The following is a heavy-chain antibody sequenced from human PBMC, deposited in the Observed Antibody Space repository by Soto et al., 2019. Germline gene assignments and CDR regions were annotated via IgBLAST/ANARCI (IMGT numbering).Heavy chain of an antibody. J-gene: IGHJ4*02. V-gene: IGHV3-23*01. CDR1: SQYG. Sequence: GGSLRLSCTSFSQYGMSWVRRPPGKGLEWISTIGPTGYTHYADSVAGRFTISRDDSANTLYLQMSNLRAEDTAIYYCAKKVNSGPGSQYFDYWGQGTLVTVSS. CDR3: AKKVNSGPGSQYFDY. CDR2: IGPTGYT. D-gene: IGHD3-10*01.